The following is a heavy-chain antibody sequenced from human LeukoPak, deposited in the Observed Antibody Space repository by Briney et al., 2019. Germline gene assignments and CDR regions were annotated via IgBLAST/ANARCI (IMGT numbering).Heavy chain of an antibody. D-gene: IGHD6-13*01. CDR2: ISYDGSNK. Sequence: PGRSLRLSCAASGFTFSSYGMHWVRQAPGKGLEWVAVISYDGSNKYYADSVKGRFTISRDNSKNTLYLQMNSLRAEDTAVYYCARDSSRYAFDYWGQGTLVTVSS. V-gene: IGHV3-30*03. CDR3: ARDSSRYAFDY. CDR1: GFTFSSYG. J-gene: IGHJ4*02.